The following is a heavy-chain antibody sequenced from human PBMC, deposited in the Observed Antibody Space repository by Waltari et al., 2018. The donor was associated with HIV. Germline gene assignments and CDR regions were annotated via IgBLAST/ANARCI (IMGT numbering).Heavy chain of an antibody. Sequence: EVGLVESGGGLVQAGGWLRLSCKVSGLYVTGFWMRWVRQGPGKGLEWVANIMEDGTEKNYLESVKGRFTISKDSLKNSAYLTLNNMTAGDTAVYFCARLIREGYNDWYFDLWGRGTLITV. D-gene: IGHD1-20*01. CDR2: IMEDGTEK. CDR1: GLYVTGFW. J-gene: IGHJ2*01. V-gene: IGHV3-7*01. CDR3: ARLIREGYNDWYFDL.